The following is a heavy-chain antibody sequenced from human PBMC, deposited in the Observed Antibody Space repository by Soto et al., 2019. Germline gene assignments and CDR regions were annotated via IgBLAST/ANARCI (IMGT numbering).Heavy chain of an antibody. Sequence: LRLSCAASLFTLTIYSMTWVRQAPGKGLEWVSSISSSSSHIYYADSVKGRFTISRDNARNALYLEMNSLRAEDTAVYYCVRERGLSSYYGMDVWGQGTTVTVSS. CDR3: VRERGLSSYYGMDV. D-gene: IGHD3-10*01. J-gene: IGHJ6*02. CDR2: ISSSSSHI. V-gene: IGHV3-21*01. CDR1: LFTLTIYS.